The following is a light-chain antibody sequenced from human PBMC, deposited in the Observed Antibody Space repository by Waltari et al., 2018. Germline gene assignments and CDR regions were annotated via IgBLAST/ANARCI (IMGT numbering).Light chain of an antibody. V-gene: IGLV2-23*02. CDR3: CSYVTGDTWV. Sequence: QSALTPPASVSGSPGQPITISCPGSSSDVGTYKLVHWYQQHPGKAPKLMIYEINQRPSGISNRFSGSKFGNTAVLTISGLQTDDEADYYCCSYVTGDTWVFGGGTRVAVL. CDR1: SSDVGTYKL. J-gene: IGLJ3*02. CDR2: EIN.